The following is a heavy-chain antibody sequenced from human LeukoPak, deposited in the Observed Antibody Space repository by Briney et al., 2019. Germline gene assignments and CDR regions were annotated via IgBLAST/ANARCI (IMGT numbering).Heavy chain of an antibody. J-gene: IGHJ5*02. V-gene: IGHV5-10-1*01. CDR1: GYSFTSYW. Sequence: GESLKISCKGSGYSFTSYWISWVRQMPGKGLEWMGRIDPSDSYTNYSPSFQGHVTISADKSISTAYLQWSSLKASDTAMYYCASQEGFRAPRHWFDPGGQEPLVTVP. CDR3: ASQEGFRAPRHWFDP. CDR2: IDPSDSYT.